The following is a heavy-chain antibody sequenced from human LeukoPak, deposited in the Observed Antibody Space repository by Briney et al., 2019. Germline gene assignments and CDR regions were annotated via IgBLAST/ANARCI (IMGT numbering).Heavy chain of an antibody. CDR2: IYYSGST. CDR3: ARGDYGSESFDY. CDR1: GGSISSHY. D-gene: IGHD3-10*01. J-gene: IGHJ4*02. V-gene: IGHV4-59*11. Sequence: PSETLSLTCTVSGGSISSHYWSWIRQPPGKGLEWIGYIYYSGSTNYNPSLKSRVTISVDTSKNQFSLKLSSVTAADTAVYYCARGDYGSESFDYWGQGTLVTVSS.